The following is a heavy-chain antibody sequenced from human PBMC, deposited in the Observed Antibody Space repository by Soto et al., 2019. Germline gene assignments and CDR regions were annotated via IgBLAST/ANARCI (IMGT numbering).Heavy chain of an antibody. D-gene: IGHD3-22*01. J-gene: IGHJ3*02. CDR3: ARTTYSYDSSGPDALDI. Sequence: GESLKISCKGSGYRFTSYWIGWVRQMPGKGLEWMGIIYPGDSETRYSPSFQGQVTISADKSISTAYLQWSRLKASDTAMYYCARTTYSYDSSGPDALDIWGQVKLVPVSS. CDR1: GYRFTSYW. CDR2: IYPGDSET. V-gene: IGHV5-51*01.